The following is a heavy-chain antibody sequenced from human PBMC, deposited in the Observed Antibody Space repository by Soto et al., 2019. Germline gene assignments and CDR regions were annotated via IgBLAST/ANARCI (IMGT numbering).Heavy chain of an antibody. Sequence: SGPTLVNPTQTLTLTCTFSGFSLSTSGVGVGWIRQPPGKALEWLALIYWDDDKRYSPSLKSRLTITKDTSKNQVVLTMTNMDPVDTATYYCAHIGSSWYYYYYGMDVWGQGTTVTVSS. CDR2: IYWDDDK. V-gene: IGHV2-5*02. CDR3: AHIGSSWYYYYYGMDV. CDR1: GFSLSTSGVG. D-gene: IGHD6-13*01. J-gene: IGHJ6*02.